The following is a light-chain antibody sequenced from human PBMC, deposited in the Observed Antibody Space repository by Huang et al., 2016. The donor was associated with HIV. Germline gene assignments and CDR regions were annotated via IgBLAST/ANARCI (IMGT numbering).Light chain of an antibody. Sequence: DIQMDQSPSSLSASVGDRVTVTCRASPAISNYLAWYQQEPGKPPMLLIYGASTLQSGVPSRFSGSGSGTEFTLTITTLQPGDVGTYYCQAYDSAPWTFGPGTKVEV. J-gene: IGKJ1*01. CDR1: PAISNY. CDR3: QAYDSAPWT. V-gene: IGKV1-27*01. CDR2: GAS.